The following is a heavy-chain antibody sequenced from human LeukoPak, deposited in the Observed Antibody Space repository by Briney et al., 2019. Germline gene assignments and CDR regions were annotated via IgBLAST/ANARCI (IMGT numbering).Heavy chain of an antibody. V-gene: IGHV3-30*02. CDR3: ARERKYDSNFDY. CDR2: IRYDGSNK. Sequence: GGSLRLSCAASGFTFSSYGMHWVRQAPGKGLEWVAFIRYDGSNKYYTDSVKGRFTVSRDNAKNTLYLQMNSLRAEDTAVYYCARERKYDSNFDYWGQGTLVTVSS. CDR1: GFTFSSYG. J-gene: IGHJ4*02. D-gene: IGHD1-1*01.